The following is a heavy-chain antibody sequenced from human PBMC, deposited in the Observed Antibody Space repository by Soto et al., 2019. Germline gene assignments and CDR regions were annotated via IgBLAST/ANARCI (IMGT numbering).Heavy chain of an antibody. Sequence: SLRLSCAASGFTFTTYWMSWVRQAPGKGLEWVANIKQDGSEKYYVDSVKGRFTISRDNAKNSLYLQMNSLRAEDTALYYCARVYPGSGWPYHYYGMDVWGQGTTVTVSS. CDR1: GFTFTTYW. J-gene: IGHJ6*02. D-gene: IGHD6-19*01. V-gene: IGHV3-7*01. CDR2: IKQDGSEK. CDR3: ARVYPGSGWPYHYYGMDV.